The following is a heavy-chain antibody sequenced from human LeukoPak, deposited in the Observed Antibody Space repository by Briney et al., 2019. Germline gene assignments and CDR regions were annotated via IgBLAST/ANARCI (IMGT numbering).Heavy chain of an antibody. J-gene: IGHJ4*02. CDR3: EKDAVGSSVQLGFDY. CDR2: ISWNSGSI. V-gene: IGHV3-9*01. CDR1: GFTFDDYA. D-gene: IGHD1-26*01. Sequence: GGSLRLSCAASGFTFDDYAMHWVRQAPGKGLEWVSGISWNSGSIGYADSVKGRFTISRDNAKNSLYLQMNSLRAEETALYYCEKDAVGSSVQLGFDYWGQGTLVTVSS.